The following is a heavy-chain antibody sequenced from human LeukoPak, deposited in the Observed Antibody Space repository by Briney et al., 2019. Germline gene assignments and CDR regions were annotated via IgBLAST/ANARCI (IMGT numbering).Heavy chain of an antibody. CDR1: GFTFSSYG. CDR3: AKARSGSSASCYNY. Sequence: QPGGSLRLSCAASGFTFSSYGMHWVRQAPGKGLKWVAVISYDGSNKYYADSVKGRFTISRDNSKNTLYLQMNSLRAEDTAVYYCAKARSGSSASCYNYWGQGTLVTVSS. D-gene: IGHD2-2*01. V-gene: IGHV3-30*18. J-gene: IGHJ4*02. CDR2: ISYDGSNK.